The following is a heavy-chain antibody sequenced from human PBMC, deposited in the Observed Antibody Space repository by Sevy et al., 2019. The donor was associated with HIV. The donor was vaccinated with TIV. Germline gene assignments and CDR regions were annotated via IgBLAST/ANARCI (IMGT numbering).Heavy chain of an antibody. CDR1: GFSFSNYA. V-gene: IGHV3-23*01. J-gene: IGHJ4*02. CDR3: ARDHKSIVGALDY. CDR2: LIGGGSRT. Sequence: GGSLRLSCAASGFSFSNYAMSWVRQAPGKGLEWVSTLIGGGSRTYYADSVTGRFTISRDNSRNTLYLQMNSLRAEDTAVYYCARDHKSIVGALDYWGQGTLVTVSS. D-gene: IGHD1-26*01.